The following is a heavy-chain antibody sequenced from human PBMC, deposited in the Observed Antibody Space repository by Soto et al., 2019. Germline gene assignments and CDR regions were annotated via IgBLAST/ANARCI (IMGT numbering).Heavy chain of an antibody. CDR2: ISGSGGST. CDR3: ANSPGYGFPYY. Sequence: EVQLLESGGGLVQPGGSLRLSCAASGFTFSSYAMRWVRQAPGKGLEWVSAISGSGGSTYYADSVKGRFTISRDNSKNTLYLQMNSLRAEDTAVDYCANSPGYGFPYYWGQGTLVTVSS. D-gene: IGHD5-18*01. J-gene: IGHJ4*02. V-gene: IGHV3-23*01. CDR1: GFTFSSYA.